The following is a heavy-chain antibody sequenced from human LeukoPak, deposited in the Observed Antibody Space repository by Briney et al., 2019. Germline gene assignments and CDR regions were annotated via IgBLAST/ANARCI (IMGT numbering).Heavy chain of an antibody. V-gene: IGHV4-59*01. J-gene: IGHJ4*02. CDR2: IYYSGST. CDR1: GGSISSYC. D-gene: IGHD6-13*01. Sequence: SETLSLTCTVSGGSISSYCRSWIRQPPGKGLEWIGYIYYSGSTNYNPSLKSRVTISVDTSKNQFSLKLSSVTAADTAVYYCARSGYSSPFDYWGQGTLVTVSS. CDR3: ARSGYSSPFDY.